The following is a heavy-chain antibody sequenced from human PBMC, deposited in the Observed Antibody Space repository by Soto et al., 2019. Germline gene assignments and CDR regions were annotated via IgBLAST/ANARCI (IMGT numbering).Heavy chain of an antibody. CDR1: GGTFSSYT. CDR2: IIPILGIA. CDR3: GSDWGDGGENY. Sequence: QVQMVQSGAEVKKPGSSVKVSCKASGGTFSSYTISWVRQAPGQGLEWMGRIIPILGIANYAQKFQGRVTITAEKSRSKGYRGRSSLRSEDTAVYYCGSDWGDGGENYWGQGTLVTVSS. J-gene: IGHJ4*02. D-gene: IGHD2-21*01. V-gene: IGHV1-69*02.